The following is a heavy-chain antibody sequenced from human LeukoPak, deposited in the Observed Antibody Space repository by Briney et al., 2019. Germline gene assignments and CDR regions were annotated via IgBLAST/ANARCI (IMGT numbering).Heavy chain of an antibody. Sequence: EGSLRLSCAASGFTFSSYSMNWVRQAPGKGLEWVSSISSSSSYIYYADSVKGRFTISRDNAKNSLYLQMNSLRAEDTAVYYCARDPGDIVLMVYASYFDYWGQGTLVTVSS. CDR1: GFTFSSYS. CDR3: ARDPGDIVLMVYASYFDY. D-gene: IGHD2-8*01. V-gene: IGHV3-21*01. CDR2: ISSSSSYI. J-gene: IGHJ4*02.